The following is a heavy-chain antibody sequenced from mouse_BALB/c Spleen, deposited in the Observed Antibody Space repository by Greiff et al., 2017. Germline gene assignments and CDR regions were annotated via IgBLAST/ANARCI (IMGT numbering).Heavy chain of an antibody. CDR3: ARWEYGNYAWFAY. CDR2: ISTYYGDA. D-gene: IGHD2-10*02. CDR1: GYTFTDYA. Sequence: VQLQQSGAELVRPGVSVKISCKGSGYTFTDYAMHWVKQSHAKSLEWIGVISTYYGDASYNQKFKGKATMTVDKSSSTAYMELARLTSEDSAIYYCARWEYGNYAWFAYWGQGTLVTVSA. V-gene: IGHV1S137*01. J-gene: IGHJ3*01.